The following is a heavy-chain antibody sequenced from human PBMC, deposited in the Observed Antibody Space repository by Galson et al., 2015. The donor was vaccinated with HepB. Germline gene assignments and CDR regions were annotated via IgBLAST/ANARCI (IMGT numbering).Heavy chain of an antibody. J-gene: IGHJ4*02. Sequence: QSGAEVTKPGESLRISCKGSGYSFTSYWISWVRQMPGKGLEWMGRIDPSDSYNNYSTSFQGHVTISVDKSISTAYLQWSSLKASDTAMYYCARRNYYDSGSSLALGYFDYSGQGTLVTVSS. CDR2: IDPSDSYN. CDR1: GYSFTSYW. CDR3: ARRNYYDSGSSLALGYFDY. D-gene: IGHD3-10*01. V-gene: IGHV5-10-1*01.